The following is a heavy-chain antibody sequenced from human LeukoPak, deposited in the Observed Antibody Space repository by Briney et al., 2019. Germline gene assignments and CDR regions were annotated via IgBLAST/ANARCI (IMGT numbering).Heavy chain of an antibody. CDR1: GGSISSGGYS. Sequence: SETLSLTCAVSGGSISSGGYSWSWIRQPPGKGLEWIGYIYHSGSTYYNPSLKSRVTISVDTSKNQFSLKLSSVTAADTAVYYCARASIPKYQLRPYYFDYWGQGTLVTVSS. D-gene: IGHD2-2*01. CDR2: IYHSGST. CDR3: ARASIPKYQLRPYYFDY. V-gene: IGHV4-30-2*05. J-gene: IGHJ4*02.